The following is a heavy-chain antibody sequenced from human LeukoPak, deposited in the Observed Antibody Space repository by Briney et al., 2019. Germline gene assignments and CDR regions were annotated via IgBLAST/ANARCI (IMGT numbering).Heavy chain of an antibody. J-gene: IGHJ4*02. CDR2: INPSADSS. D-gene: IGHD3-22*01. CDR1: GYTFTSYY. V-gene: IGHV1-46*01. CDR3: ARVGYYESSGYYEY. Sequence: ASVKVPCKASGYTFTSYYMHWVRQAPGQGLEWMGVINPSADSSSYTQKFQGRVTMTRDTSISTVYMELSRLRSDDTAVYYCARVGYYESSGYYEYWGQGTLVTVSS.